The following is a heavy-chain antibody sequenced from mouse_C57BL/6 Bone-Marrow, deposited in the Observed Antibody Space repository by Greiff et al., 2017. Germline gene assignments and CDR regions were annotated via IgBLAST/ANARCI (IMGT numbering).Heavy chain of an antibody. CDR1: GYTFTSYW. Sequence: QVHVKQPGAELVKPGASVKLSCKASGYTFTSYWMHWVKQRPGQGLEWIGNINPSNGDTNYTEKFKGKATLTVDKSSNTAYLQLSSLTSEDSAVYVCARGGGGGNYWGQGTTLTVSS. CDR3: ARGGGGGNY. J-gene: IGHJ2*01. V-gene: IGHV1-53*01. CDR2: INPSNGDT.